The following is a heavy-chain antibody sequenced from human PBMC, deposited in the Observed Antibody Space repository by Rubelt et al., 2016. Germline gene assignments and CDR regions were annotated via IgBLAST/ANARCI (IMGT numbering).Heavy chain of an antibody. CDR2: IYYSGST. D-gene: IGHD1-26*01. CDR3: ARPGGSYD. V-gene: IGHV4-39*01. J-gene: IGHJ4*02. Sequence: KGLEWIGYIYYSGSTYYNPSLKSRVTISVDTSKNQFSLKLSSVTAADTAVYYCARPGGSYDWGQGTLVTVSS.